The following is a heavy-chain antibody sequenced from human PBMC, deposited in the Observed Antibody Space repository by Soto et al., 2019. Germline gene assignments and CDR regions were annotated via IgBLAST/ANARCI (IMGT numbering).Heavy chain of an antibody. Sequence: SETLSLTCTVSGGSISSSSYYWGWIRQPPGKGLEWIGSIYYSGSTYYNPSLKSRVTISVDTSKNQFSLKLSSVTAADTAVYYCATDPPYYDFWSGYLPPFDPWGQGTLVTVSS. CDR2: IYYSGST. CDR1: GGSISSSSYY. J-gene: IGHJ5*02. V-gene: IGHV4-39*01. D-gene: IGHD3-3*01. CDR3: ATDPPYYDFWSGYLPPFDP.